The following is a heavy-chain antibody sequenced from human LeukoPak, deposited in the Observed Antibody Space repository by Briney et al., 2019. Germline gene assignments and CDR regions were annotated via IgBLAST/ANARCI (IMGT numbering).Heavy chain of an antibody. Sequence: PSETLSLTCAVSGYSISSGYYWGWIRQPPGKGLEWIGSIYHSGSTYYNPSLKSRVTISVDTSKNQFSLTLSSVTAADTAVYYCARPYVGATTGFDYWGQGTLVTVSS. J-gene: IGHJ4*02. V-gene: IGHV4-38-2*01. CDR1: GYSISSGYY. CDR3: ARPYVGATTGFDY. D-gene: IGHD1-26*01. CDR2: IYHSGST.